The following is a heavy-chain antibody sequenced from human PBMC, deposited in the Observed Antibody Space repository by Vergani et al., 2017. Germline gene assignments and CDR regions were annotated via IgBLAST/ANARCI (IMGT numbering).Heavy chain of an antibody. Sequence: QMQLQESGPGLVKASETLSLTCTVSGDSIISRSYYWGWIRQPPGKGLEWFGIIDNSGNGESSSSLKSRVTISADTSKNQFSLRLTSVTAADTAVYYCARGKYYSDSTAHFRGRYFDVWGRGTLVTVPS. CDR2: IDNSGNG. J-gene: IGHJ2*01. V-gene: IGHV4-39*07. CDR3: ARGKYYSDSTAHFRGRYFDV. D-gene: IGHD3-16*01. CDR1: GDSIISRSYY.